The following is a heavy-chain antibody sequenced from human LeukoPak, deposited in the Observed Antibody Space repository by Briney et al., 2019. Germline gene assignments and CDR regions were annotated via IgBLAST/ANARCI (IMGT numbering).Heavy chain of an antibody. CDR2: ISTSNRYI. Sequence: PGGSLRLSCAASGFTFSPYSMNWVRQAPGKGLEWVSSISTSNRYIDYADSVKGRFTISRDNANNSLHLQMNSLTAEDTAIYYCARASLAVNDAFDIWGQGTMATVSS. V-gene: IGHV3-21*01. CDR1: GFTFSPYS. D-gene: IGHD4-11*01. CDR3: ARASLAVNDAFDI. J-gene: IGHJ3*02.